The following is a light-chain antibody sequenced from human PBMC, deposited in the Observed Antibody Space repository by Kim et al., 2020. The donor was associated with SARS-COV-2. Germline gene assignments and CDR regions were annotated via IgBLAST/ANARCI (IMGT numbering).Light chain of an antibody. Sequence: YELTQPPSVSVSPGQTARITCSGDALPKKYAYWYQQKSGQAPVLVIYEDSKRPSGIPERFSGSSSGTMATLTISGAQVEDEAVYYCYSTDSSGNHRVFGGGTKLTVL. CDR1: ALPKKY. V-gene: IGLV3-10*01. CDR3: YSTDSSGNHRV. J-gene: IGLJ3*02. CDR2: EDS.